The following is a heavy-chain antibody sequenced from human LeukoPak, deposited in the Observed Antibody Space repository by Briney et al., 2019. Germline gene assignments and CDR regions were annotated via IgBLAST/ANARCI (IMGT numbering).Heavy chain of an antibody. CDR1: GFTFSSYS. D-gene: IGHD4-11*01. CDR3: ARGNYDHYYYYYYMDV. CDR2: ISSSSSTI. J-gene: IGHJ6*03. Sequence: GGSLRLSCAASGFTFSSYSMNWVRQAPGKGLEWVSYISSSSSTIYYADSVKGRFTISRDNAKNSLYLQMNSLRAEDTAVYYCARGNYDHYYYYYYMDVWGKGTTVTVSS. V-gene: IGHV3-48*01.